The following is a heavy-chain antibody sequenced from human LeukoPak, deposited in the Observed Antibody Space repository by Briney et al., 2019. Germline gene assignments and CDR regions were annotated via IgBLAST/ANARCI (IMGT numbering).Heavy chain of an antibody. Sequence: SETLSLTCTVSGASISSYYWSWIRQPPGKGLEWIGYIFYSGSTNYNPSLKSRVTMSVDPSKNQFSLKLSSVTAADTAVYYCARSNARGTIDSWGQGTLVTVS. J-gene: IGHJ4*02. CDR3: ARSNARGTIDS. CDR2: IFYSGST. V-gene: IGHV4-59*08. CDR1: GASISSYY. D-gene: IGHD3-16*01.